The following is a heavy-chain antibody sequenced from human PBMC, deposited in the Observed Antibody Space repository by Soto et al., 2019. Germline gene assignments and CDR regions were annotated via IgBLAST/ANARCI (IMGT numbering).Heavy chain of an antibody. CDR3: VRNPSDRDCTTTTCNI. D-gene: IGHD2-8*01. J-gene: IGHJ4*02. CDR2: ISTSTIPSYT. V-gene: IGHV3-21*01. Sequence: GGSLRLSCAASGFIFSTYDMNWVRQAPWKGLEWVASISTSTIPSYTYYGDSVQGRFTISRDNAKNSLYLQMNSLRPEDTAVYYCVRNPSDRDCTTTTCNIWGQGTLVTVSS. CDR1: GFIFSTYD.